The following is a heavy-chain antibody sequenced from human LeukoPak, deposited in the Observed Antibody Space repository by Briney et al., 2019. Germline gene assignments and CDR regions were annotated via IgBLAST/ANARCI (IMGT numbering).Heavy chain of an antibody. CDR1: GFTFSSYA. J-gene: IGHJ4*02. CDR3: AKVAYSSTWIYYFDS. CDR2: ISSSGGST. V-gene: IGHV3-23*01. Sequence: GRSLRLSCAASGFTFSSYAMSWVRQAPGKGLEWVSAISSSGGSTYYADSVKGRFIISRDNSKNTLYLQMNSLRAEDTAVYYCAKVAYSSTWIYYFDSWGQGTLVTVSS. D-gene: IGHD6-13*01.